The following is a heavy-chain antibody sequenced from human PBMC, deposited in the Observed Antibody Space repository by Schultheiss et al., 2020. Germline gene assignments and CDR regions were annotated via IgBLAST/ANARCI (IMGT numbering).Heavy chain of an antibody. CDR3: ARVVTIYYGSGSLDYFDY. D-gene: IGHD3-10*01. V-gene: IGHV4-59*01. CDR2: IYFSGST. J-gene: IGHJ4*02. Sequence: SETLSLTCTVSGGSISSYYWSWIRQPPGKGLEWIGYIYFSGSTNYNPSLKSRVTMSVDTSKNQFSLKLSSVTAADTAVYYCARVVTIYYGSGSLDYFDYWGQGTLVTVSS. CDR1: GGSISSYY.